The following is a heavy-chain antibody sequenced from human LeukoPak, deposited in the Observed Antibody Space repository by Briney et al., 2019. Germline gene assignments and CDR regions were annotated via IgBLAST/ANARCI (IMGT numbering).Heavy chain of an antibody. D-gene: IGHD2-21*01. Sequence: GGALRLSCVASGLNFYTYSINWIRQAPGKGLEWISYFNSDRSAMSYEDSVKGRFTISSDNAKNSLYLHMNSLSDEDTAMYFCVRDLLWAFDIWGQGTMVTVSS. CDR2: FNSDRSAM. V-gene: IGHV3-48*02. J-gene: IGHJ3*02. CDR3: VRDLLWAFDI. CDR1: GLNFYTYS.